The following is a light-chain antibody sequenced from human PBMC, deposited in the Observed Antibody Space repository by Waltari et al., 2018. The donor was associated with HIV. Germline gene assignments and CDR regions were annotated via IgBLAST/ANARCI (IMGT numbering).Light chain of an antibody. Sequence: DIVMTQSPLSLPVTPGEPASISCKSSQSLLHSNKKNYLAWYLQKPGQSPQLLIYLGSNRASGVPDRFSGSGSGTDFTLKISRVEAEDVGVYYCMQALQTITFGQGTRLEIK. J-gene: IGKJ5*01. CDR1: QSLLHSNKKNY. V-gene: IGKV2-28*01. CDR2: LGS. CDR3: MQALQTIT.